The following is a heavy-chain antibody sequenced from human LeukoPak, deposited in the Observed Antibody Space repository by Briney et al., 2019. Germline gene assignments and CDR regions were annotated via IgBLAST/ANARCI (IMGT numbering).Heavy chain of an antibody. CDR2: ISYDGSNK. V-gene: IGHV3-30*04. CDR1: GFTFSSYA. J-gene: IGHJ6*02. Sequence: GGSLRLSCAASGFTFSSYAMHWVRQAPGKGLEWVAVISYDGSNKYYADSVKGRFTISRDNSKNTLYLQMNSLRAEDTAVYYCARDRAPRVAAAGIYDYYGMDVWGQGTTVTVSS. D-gene: IGHD6-13*01. CDR3: ARDRAPRVAAAGIYDYYGMDV.